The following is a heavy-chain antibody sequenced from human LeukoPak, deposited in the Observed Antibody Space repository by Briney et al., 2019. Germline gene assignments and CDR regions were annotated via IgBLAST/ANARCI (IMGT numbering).Heavy chain of an antibody. D-gene: IGHD5-24*01. CDR3: ARDSRRDGYNLDY. V-gene: IGHV4-59*10. J-gene: IGHJ4*02. Sequence: SETLSLTCAVYGGSFSGYYWTWIRQPAGKGLEWIGRIYISGSTNYNPSLKSRVTISRDTSKNEFSLKLSSVTAADTAVYYCARDSRRDGYNLDYWGRGTLVTVSS. CDR2: IYISGST. CDR1: GGSFSGYY.